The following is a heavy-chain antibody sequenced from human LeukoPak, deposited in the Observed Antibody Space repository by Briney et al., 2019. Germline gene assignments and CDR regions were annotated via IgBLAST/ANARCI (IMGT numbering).Heavy chain of an antibody. CDR1: GGSISNSDYY. J-gene: IGHJ4*02. CDR2: IYYTGST. Sequence: SETLSLTCTVSGGSISNSDYYWGWIRQPPGKGLEWIGSIYYTGSTYYNPSLKSRVTISVDTSKNQFSVTLSSVTAADTAIYYCTYQRGYSGYDPLHYWGPGTLVTVSS. CDR3: TYQRGYSGYDPLHY. V-gene: IGHV4-39*01. D-gene: IGHD5-12*01.